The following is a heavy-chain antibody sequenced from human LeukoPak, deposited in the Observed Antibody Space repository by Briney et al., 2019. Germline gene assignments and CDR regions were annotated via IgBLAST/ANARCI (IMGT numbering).Heavy chain of an antibody. V-gene: IGHV1-69*06. Sequence: GASVKVSCKASGGTFSSYAISWVRQAPGQGLEWMGGIIPIFGTANYAQKFQGRVTITADKSTSTAYMELSRLRSEDTAVYYCARDPRAGTTGSGTYYYYYMDVWGKGTTVTVSS. CDR3: ARDPRAGTTGSGTYYYYYMDV. D-gene: IGHD1-1*01. CDR1: GGTFSSYA. J-gene: IGHJ6*03. CDR2: IIPIFGTA.